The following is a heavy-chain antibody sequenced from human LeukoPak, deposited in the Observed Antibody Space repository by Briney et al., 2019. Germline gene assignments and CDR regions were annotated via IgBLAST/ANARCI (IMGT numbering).Heavy chain of an antibody. V-gene: IGHV6-1*01. D-gene: IGHD6-19*01. CDR1: GDSLSNNSAA. Sequence: SQTLSLTCAISGDSLSNNSAAWNWIRQSPSRGLEWLGRTYYRSKWYNDYEVSVKSRITINPDTSKNQFSLQLNSVTPEDTAVYYCTREEYSSGWYHNWGQGILVTVSS. CDR2: TYYRSKWYN. CDR3: TREEYSSGWYHN. J-gene: IGHJ4*02.